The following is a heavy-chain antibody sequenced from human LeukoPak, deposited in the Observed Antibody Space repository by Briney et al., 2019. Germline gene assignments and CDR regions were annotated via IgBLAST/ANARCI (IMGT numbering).Heavy chain of an antibody. CDR2: ISGSGGST. J-gene: IGHJ4*02. CDR1: GFTLKDYA. V-gene: IGHV3-23*01. D-gene: IGHD4-11*01. Sequence: PGGSLRLSCAASGFTLKDYAMHWVREVPGKGLEWVSAISGSGGSTYYADSVKGRFTISRDNSKNTLYLQMNSLRAEDTAVYYCAKGGSMTTRRGYFDYWGQGTLVTVSS. CDR3: AKGGSMTTRRGYFDY.